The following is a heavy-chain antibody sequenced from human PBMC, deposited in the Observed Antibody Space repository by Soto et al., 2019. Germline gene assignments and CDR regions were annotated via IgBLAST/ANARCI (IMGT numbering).Heavy chain of an antibody. J-gene: IGHJ5*02. V-gene: IGHV3-23*01. CDR2: ISGSGGSA. CDR1: GFTFSNYA. Sequence: AGGSLRLSCAASGFTFSNYAMTWVRQGPGKGLEWVSAISGSGGSAYYADSVKGRFTISRDNSKNTLYLQMNSLRADDSGVYYCAKDPYSGVLVPVAIGFDPWGPGTLVTVSS. D-gene: IGHD2-2*01. CDR3: AKDPYSGVLVPVAIGFDP.